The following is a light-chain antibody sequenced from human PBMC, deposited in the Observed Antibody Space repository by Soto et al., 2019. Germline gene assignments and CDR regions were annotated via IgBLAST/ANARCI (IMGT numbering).Light chain of an antibody. V-gene: IGKV3-20*01. J-gene: IGKJ1*01. CDR3: QQYSTSPWT. CDR2: AAS. CDR1: QSVRSNY. Sequence: EIVLTQSPGTLTMSPGERATLSCRASQSVRSNYLAWYQQGPGQAPRLLIFAASSRATGIPDRFSGSGSGTDFTLTISRLEPEDFAMYYCQQYSTSPWTFGQGTKVDIK.